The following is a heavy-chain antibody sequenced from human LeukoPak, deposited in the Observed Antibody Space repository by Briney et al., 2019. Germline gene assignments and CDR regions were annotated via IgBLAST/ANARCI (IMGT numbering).Heavy chain of an antibody. Sequence: GASVKVSCKASGYSFTSYDITWVRQAPGQGLEWMGWMNPNSGNTGYAQKFQGRVTITRNTSISTAYMELSSLRSEDTAVYYCARGMPYSTGWSHFDCWGQGTLVTVSS. CDR2: MNPNSGNT. V-gene: IGHV1-8*01. CDR1: GYSFTSYD. D-gene: IGHD6-19*01. J-gene: IGHJ4*02. CDR3: ARGMPYSTGWSHFDC.